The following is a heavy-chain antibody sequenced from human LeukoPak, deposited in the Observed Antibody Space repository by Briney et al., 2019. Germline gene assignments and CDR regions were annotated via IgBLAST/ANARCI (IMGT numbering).Heavy chain of an antibody. J-gene: IGHJ4*02. Sequence: SETLSLTCAVYGVSFSGYYWSWIRQSPGKGLEWIGEINHSGGTKYNPSLKGRVIISVDTSKDQFSLHLTSVTAEDTAVYYCARGLYYDSSGYADWGRGTLVTVSS. CDR2: INHSGGT. V-gene: IGHV4-34*01. CDR3: ARGLYYDSSGYAD. D-gene: IGHD3-22*01. CDR1: GVSFSGYY.